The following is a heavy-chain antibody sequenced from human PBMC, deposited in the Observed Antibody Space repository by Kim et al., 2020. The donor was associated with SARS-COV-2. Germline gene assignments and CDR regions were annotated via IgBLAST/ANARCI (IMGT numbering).Heavy chain of an antibody. J-gene: IGHJ4*02. CDR1: TFTFRDYA. V-gene: IGHV3-23*01. CDR2: ISGTSGHT. Sequence: GGSLRLSCVASTFTFRDYAMTWVRQAPGKGLEWVSAISGTSGHTYYADSVKGRFTISRDNSKNTLYLQMNSLRVADTAVYYCGKDHFGCSGDHCYSGLPYYFDFWARGSLVTVSS. CDR3: GKDHFGCSGDHCYSGLPYYFDF. D-gene: IGHD2-15*01.